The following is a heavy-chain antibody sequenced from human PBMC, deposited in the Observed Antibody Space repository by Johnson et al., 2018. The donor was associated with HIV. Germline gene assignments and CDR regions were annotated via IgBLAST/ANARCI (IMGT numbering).Heavy chain of an antibody. V-gene: IGHV3-30*04. J-gene: IGHJ3*02. CDR3: AREGYYASRGTFDI. CDR2: SSSDESNK. Sequence: QVQLVESGGGVVQPGGSLRLSCAASGFTFSSFAMHWVRQGPGKGLEWVAVSSSDESNKYYLDSVKGRFSISRDNSRKTLYLQMSSLRAEDTAMYFCAREGYYASRGTFDIWCEGTMVTVSS. CDR1: GFTFSSFA. D-gene: IGHD3-10*01.